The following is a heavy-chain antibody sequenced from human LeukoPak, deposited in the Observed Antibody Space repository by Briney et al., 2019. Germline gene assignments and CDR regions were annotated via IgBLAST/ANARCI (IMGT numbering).Heavy chain of an antibody. CDR2: MNPNSGNT. CDR1: GYTFTSYD. Sequence: ASVKVSCKASGYTFTSYDINWVRQATGQGLEWMGWMNPNSGNTGYAQKFQGRVTMTRNTSISTAYMELSSLRSEDTAVYYCARANRLRYFDWLPPLYYYYYMDVWGKGATVTISS. V-gene: IGHV1-8*01. J-gene: IGHJ6*03. D-gene: IGHD3-9*01. CDR3: ARANRLRYFDWLPPLYYYYYMDV.